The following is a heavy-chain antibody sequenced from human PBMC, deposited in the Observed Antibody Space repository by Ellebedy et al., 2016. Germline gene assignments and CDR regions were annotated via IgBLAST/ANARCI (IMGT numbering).Heavy chain of an antibody. CDR2: IYYSGST. J-gene: IGHJ4*02. V-gene: IGHV4-39*07. CDR3: ARDNYSNTRGYYYFPPYAFDY. Sequence: SETLSLXCTVSGGPISSRTHYWGWIRQPPGKGLEWIGSIYYSGSTYYNPSLKSRVTISIDTSKNQFSLKPSSVTAADTAVYYCARDNYSNTRGYYYFPPYAFDYWGQGTLVTVSS. D-gene: IGHD3-22*01. CDR1: GGPISSRTHY.